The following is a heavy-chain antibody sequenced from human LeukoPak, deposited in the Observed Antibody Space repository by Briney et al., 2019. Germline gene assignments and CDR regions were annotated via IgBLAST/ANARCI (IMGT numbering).Heavy chain of an antibody. V-gene: IGHV3-23*01. CDR2: ISGSGGST. CDR1: GFTFSSYA. Sequence: GGSLRLSCAASGFTFSSYAMSWVRQAPGKAREWVSAISGSGGSTYYADSVKGRFTISRDNSKNTLYLQMNSLRAEDTAVYYCAKGRLMVRGVMSLIADYWGQGTLVTVSS. J-gene: IGHJ4*02. D-gene: IGHD3-10*01. CDR3: AKGRLMVRGVMSLIADY.